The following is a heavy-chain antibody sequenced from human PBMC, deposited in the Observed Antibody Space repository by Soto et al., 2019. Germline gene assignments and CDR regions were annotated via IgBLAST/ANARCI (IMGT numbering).Heavy chain of an antibody. CDR3: ARDLGKWNYWGDYYYYDGMDV. J-gene: IGHJ6*02. D-gene: IGHD1-7*01. V-gene: IGHV3-33*01. CDR1: GFTFSSYG. CDR2: IWYDGSNK. Sequence: QVQLVESGGGVVQPGRSLRLSCAASGFTFSSYGMHWVRQAPGKGLEWVAVIWYDGSNKYYADSVKGRFTISRDNSKNTLYLQMNSLRAEDTAVYYCARDLGKWNYWGDYYYYDGMDVWGQGTTVTVSS.